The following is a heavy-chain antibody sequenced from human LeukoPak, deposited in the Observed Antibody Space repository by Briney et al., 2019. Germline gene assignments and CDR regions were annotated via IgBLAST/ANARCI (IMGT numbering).Heavy chain of an antibody. V-gene: IGHV3-11*01. J-gene: IGHJ4*02. Sequence: GGSLRLSCAVSGFTFSDYYMTWLRQAPGKGLEWVSYITGSGTAKYYADSVNGRFTISRDNAKNSLYLQMNSLRAEDTAVYYCARARLWFGEFDFWGQGTLVTVPS. CDR2: ITGSGTAK. CDR1: GFTFSDYY. D-gene: IGHD3-10*01. CDR3: ARARLWFGEFDF.